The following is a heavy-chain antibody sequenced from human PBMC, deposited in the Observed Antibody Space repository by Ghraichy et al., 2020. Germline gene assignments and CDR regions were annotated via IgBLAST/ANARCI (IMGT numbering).Heavy chain of an antibody. J-gene: IGHJ6*02. CDR2: IYYSGST. CDR1: GGSISSYY. D-gene: IGHD3-3*01. V-gene: IGHV4-59*08. Sequence: SETLSLTCTVSGGSISSYYWSWIRQPPGKGLEWIGYIYYSGSTNYNPSLKSRVTISVDTSKNQFSLKLSSVTAADTAVYYCARVTIFGVVIYGMDVWGQGTTVTVSS. CDR3: ARVTIFGVVIYGMDV.